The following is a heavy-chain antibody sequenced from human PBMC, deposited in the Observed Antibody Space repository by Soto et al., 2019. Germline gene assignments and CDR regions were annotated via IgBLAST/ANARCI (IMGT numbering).Heavy chain of an antibody. CDR3: ARGRIKLWSTYAFDI. D-gene: IGHD5-18*01. Sequence: QVQLQESGPGLVKPSETLSLTCSVSGGSISSYYWSWIRQPPGKGLEWIGYIYDTGSTDYNPSLKSRVIIXXDXSXNQVSLKLSYVTAADTAVYYCARGRIKLWSTYAFDIWGQGTLVTVSS. CDR1: GGSISSYY. CDR2: IYDTGST. V-gene: IGHV4-59*01. J-gene: IGHJ3*02.